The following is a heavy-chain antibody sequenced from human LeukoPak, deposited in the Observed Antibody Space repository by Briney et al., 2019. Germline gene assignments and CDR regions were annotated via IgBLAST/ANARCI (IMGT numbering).Heavy chain of an antibody. CDR3: AREVPNHSGYDPYSLMEY. CDR1: GFTFDDYA. Sequence: GGSLRLSCAASGFTFDDYAMHWVRQAPGKGLEWVSGISWNSGSIGYADSVKGRFTISRDNAKNSLYLQMNSLRAEDTAVYYCAREVPNHSGYDPYSLMEYWGQGTLVTVSS. V-gene: IGHV3-9*01. CDR2: ISWNSGSI. J-gene: IGHJ4*02. D-gene: IGHD3-22*01.